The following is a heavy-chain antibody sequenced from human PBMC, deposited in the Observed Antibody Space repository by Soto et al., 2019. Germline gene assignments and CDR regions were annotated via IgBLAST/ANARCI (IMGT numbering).Heavy chain of an antibody. V-gene: IGHV1-69*01. CDR3: ARDGDYYDSSGFQRDYHYYGMDV. Sequence: QVQLVQSGAEVKKPGSSVKVSCQASGGSFSDYAISWVRQAPVQGLEWMGGIIPMLGIADNAQKFQGRVIITADEYTSTVYMELSSLRSEDTAVYYCARDGDYYDSSGFQRDYHYYGMDVWGQGTTVTVAS. CDR1: GGSFSDYA. CDR2: IIPMLGIA. D-gene: IGHD3-22*01. J-gene: IGHJ6*02.